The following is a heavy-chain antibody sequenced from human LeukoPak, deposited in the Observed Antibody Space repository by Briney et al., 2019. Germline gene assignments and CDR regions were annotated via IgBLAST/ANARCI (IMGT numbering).Heavy chain of an antibody. D-gene: IGHD3-9*01. Sequence: ASVKVSCKASGYTFTGYYMHWVRQAPGQGLEWMGWSNPNSGGTNYAQKFQGRVTMTRDTSISTAYMELSRLRSDDTAAYYCASTNLAYYDILTGLLFLDYWGQGTLVTVSS. CDR1: GYTFTGYY. J-gene: IGHJ4*02. V-gene: IGHV1-2*02. CDR3: ASTNLAYYDILTGLLFLDY. CDR2: SNPNSGGT.